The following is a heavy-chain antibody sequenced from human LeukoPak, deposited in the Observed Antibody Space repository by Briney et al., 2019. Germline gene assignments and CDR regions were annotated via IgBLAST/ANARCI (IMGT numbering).Heavy chain of an antibody. CDR3: ARGTHIVVVTAIPSAAFDI. D-gene: IGHD2-21*02. V-gene: IGHV1-2*02. Sequence: ASVKVSCKAPGYTFTGYYMHWVRQAPGQGLEWMGWINPNSGGTNYAQKFQGRVTMTRDTSISTAYMELSRLRSDDTAVYYCARGTHIVVVTAIPSAAFDIWGQGTMVTVSS. CDR2: INPNSGGT. CDR1: GYTFTGYY. J-gene: IGHJ3*02.